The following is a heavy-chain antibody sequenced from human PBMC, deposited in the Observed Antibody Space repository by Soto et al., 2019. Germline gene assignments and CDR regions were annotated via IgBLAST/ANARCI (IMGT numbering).Heavy chain of an antibody. D-gene: IGHD3-3*01. V-gene: IGHV4-34*01. CDR2: INHSGST. CDR3: ARGILEWLSSNWFDP. Sequence: PSETLSLTCAVYGGSFSGYYWSWIRQPPGKGLEWIGEINHSGSTNYNPSLKSRVTISVDTSKNQFSLKLSSVTAADTAVYYCARGILEWLSSNWFDPWGQGTLVTVSS. J-gene: IGHJ5*02. CDR1: GGSFSGYY.